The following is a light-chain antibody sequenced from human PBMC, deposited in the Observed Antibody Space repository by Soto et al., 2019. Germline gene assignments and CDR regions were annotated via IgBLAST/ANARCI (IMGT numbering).Light chain of an antibody. CDR1: QRISSW. CDR2: TAS. J-gene: IGKJ1*01. Sequence: DIQMTQSPSTRSASVGDRVTITCRASQRISSWLAWYQHKPGKPPKLLISTASNLQSGVPSRFSGSGSGTEFSLTISSLQPDDFATYYCQQYNSYPWTFGQGTKVDIK. CDR3: QQYNSYPWT. V-gene: IGKV1-5*03.